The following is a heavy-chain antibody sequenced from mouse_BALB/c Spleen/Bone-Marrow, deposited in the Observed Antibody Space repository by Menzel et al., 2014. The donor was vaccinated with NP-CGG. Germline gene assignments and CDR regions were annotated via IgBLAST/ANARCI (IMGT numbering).Heavy chain of an antibody. CDR3: ARDIGRLLFDY. D-gene: IGHD1-2*01. CDR1: GFTFTDYY. CDR2: IRNKANGYTT. V-gene: IGHV7-3*02. J-gene: IGHJ2*01. Sequence: EVQGVESGGGLVQPGGSLILSCEPSGFTFTDYYMNWVRQPPGKALEWLGFIRNKANGYTTEYSASVKGRFTISRDNSQSILYLQMNTLRAEDSATYYCARDIGRLLFDYWGQGTTLTVSS.